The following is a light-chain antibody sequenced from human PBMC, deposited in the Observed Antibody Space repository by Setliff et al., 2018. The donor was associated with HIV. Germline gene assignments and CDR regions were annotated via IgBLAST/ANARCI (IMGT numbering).Light chain of an antibody. CDR1: SGDVGRYNL. V-gene: IGLV2-23*01. CDR3: CSNTGSNTYV. J-gene: IGLJ1*01. Sequence: QSALSQPASVSGSPGQSITISCTGTSGDVGRYNLVSWYQQQPGKPPKLMIYQASKRPSGVSNRFSGSKSGSTASLTISGLQAEDEADYYCCSNTGSNTYVFGTGTKATVL. CDR2: QAS.